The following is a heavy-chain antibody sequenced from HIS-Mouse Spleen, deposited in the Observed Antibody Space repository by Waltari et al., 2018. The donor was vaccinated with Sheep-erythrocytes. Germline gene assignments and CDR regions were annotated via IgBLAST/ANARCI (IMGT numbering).Heavy chain of an antibody. Sequence: QVQLQQWGAGLLKPSETLSLTCAVYGGSFSGYYWSWIRQPPGKGLEWIGEINHSGSTNYNPSLKSRVTISADKSKNQFSLKLRSVTAADTAVYYCARALSIAARPNWFDPWGQGTLVTVSS. CDR3: ARALSIAARPNWFDP. CDR2: INHSGST. V-gene: IGHV4-34*01. CDR1: GGSFSGYY. J-gene: IGHJ5*02. D-gene: IGHD6-6*01.